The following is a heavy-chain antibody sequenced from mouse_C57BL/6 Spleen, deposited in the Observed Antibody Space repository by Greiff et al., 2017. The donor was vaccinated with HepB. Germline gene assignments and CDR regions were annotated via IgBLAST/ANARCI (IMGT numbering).Heavy chain of an antibody. CDR2: IYWDDDK. CDR3: ARSDEDTTVVGGGYFDY. Sequence: QVTLKESGPGILQSSQTLSLTCSFSGFSLSTSGMGVSWIRQPSGKGLEWLAHIYWDDDKRYNPSLKSRLTISKDTSRNQVFLKITSVDTADTATYYCARSDEDTTVVGGGYFDYWGQGTTLTVSS. J-gene: IGHJ2*01. CDR1: GFSLSTSGMG. D-gene: IGHD1-1*01. V-gene: IGHV8-12*01.